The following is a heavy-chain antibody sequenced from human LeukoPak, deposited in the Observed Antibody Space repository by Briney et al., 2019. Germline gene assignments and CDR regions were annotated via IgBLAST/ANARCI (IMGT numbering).Heavy chain of an antibody. J-gene: IGHJ4*02. Sequence: PSETLSLTCTVSGGSISSYYWSWIRQPPGKGLEWIGYIYYSGSTNYNPSLKSRVTISVDTSKNQFSLKLSSVTAADTAVYYCARALMVATTYYFDYWGQGTLVTVSS. CDR3: ARALMVATTYYFDY. V-gene: IGHV4-59*01. D-gene: IGHD5-12*01. CDR1: GGSISSYY. CDR2: IYYSGST.